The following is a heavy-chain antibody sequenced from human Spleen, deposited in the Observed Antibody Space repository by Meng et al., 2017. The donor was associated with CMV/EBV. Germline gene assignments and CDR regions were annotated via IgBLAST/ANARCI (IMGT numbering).Heavy chain of an antibody. V-gene: IGHV1-2*02. CDR2: INPSDDT. Sequence: QLQMVQSGAGVKKPGASLKVSCKASGYTFTSYYMHWVRQAPGQWLEWMGWINPSDDTNYAQNFQGRVTMTRDMSINTVYMELSRLTSDDTAVYYCARSSGWSRFDHWGQGTLVTVSS. D-gene: IGHD6-19*01. CDR3: ARSSGWSRFDH. J-gene: IGHJ4*02. CDR1: GYTFTSYY.